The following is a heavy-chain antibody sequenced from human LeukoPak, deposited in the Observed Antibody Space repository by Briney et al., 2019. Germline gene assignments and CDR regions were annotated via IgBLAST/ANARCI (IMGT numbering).Heavy chain of an antibody. Sequence: GGSLRLSCTGSTFALRNYWIHWVRQAPGKGLVWVSRINSDGSSTSYADSVKGRFTISRDNAKNTLYLQMNSLRAEDTAVYYCARGGAFDIWGQGTMVTVSS. CDR2: INSDGSST. V-gene: IGHV3-74*01. CDR3: ARGGAFDI. CDR1: TFALRNYW. J-gene: IGHJ3*02.